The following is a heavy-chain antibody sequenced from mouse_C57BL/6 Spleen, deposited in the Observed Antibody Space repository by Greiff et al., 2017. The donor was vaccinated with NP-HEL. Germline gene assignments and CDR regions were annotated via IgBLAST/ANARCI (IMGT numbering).Heavy chain of an antibody. V-gene: IGHV1-64*01. CDR3: ARAQLTGTGGYFEV. CDR2: IHPNSGST. D-gene: IGHD4-1*01. CDR1: GYTFTSYW. Sequence: QVQLQQPGAELVKPGASVKLSCKASGYTFTSYWMHWVKQRPGQGLEWIGMIHPNSGSTNYNEKFKSKATLTVDKSSSTAYMQLSSLTSEDSAVYYYARAQLTGTGGYFEVWGTGTTVTVSS. J-gene: IGHJ1*03.